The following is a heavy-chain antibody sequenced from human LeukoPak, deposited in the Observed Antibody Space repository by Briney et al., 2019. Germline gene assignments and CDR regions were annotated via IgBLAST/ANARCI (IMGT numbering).Heavy chain of an antibody. D-gene: IGHD6-13*01. V-gene: IGHV3-48*04. Sequence: GGSLRLSCAASGFTFSSYSMNWVRQAPGKGLEWVSYISSSSSTIYYADSVKGRFTISRDNAKNSLYLQMNSLRAEDTAVYYCARDQRGIAAAGIDYWGQGTLVTVSS. CDR3: ARDQRGIAAAGIDY. J-gene: IGHJ4*02. CDR2: ISSSSSTI. CDR1: GFTFSSYS.